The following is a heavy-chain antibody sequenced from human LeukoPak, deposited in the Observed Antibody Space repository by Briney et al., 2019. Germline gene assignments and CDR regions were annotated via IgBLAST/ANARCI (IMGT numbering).Heavy chain of an antibody. D-gene: IGHD1-1*01. J-gene: IGHJ4*02. CDR2: INPNGGGT. V-gene: IGHV1-2*02. CDR1: GYSFTGYY. CDR3: ASRTGTTTGDY. Sequence: ASVKVSXKASGYSFTGYYMHWVRQAPGQGLEWMGWINPNGGGTNSAQKFQGRVTMTRDTSISTAYMELSRLRSDDTAVYYCASRTGTTTGDYWGQGTLVTVSS.